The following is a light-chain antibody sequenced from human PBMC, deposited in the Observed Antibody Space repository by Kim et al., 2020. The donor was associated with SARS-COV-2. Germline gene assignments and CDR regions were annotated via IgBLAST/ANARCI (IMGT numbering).Light chain of an antibody. CDR1: STDIGTYNY. CDR3: SSYTMSTTWV. V-gene: IGLV2-14*03. Sequence: QSALTQPASVSGSPGQSITISCTGTSTDIGTYNYVSWYQQHPGKAPKLVIYDVSKRPSGVSDRLSGSKSANTASLTISGLQAEDEADYHCSSYTMSTTWVFGGGTKLTVL. J-gene: IGLJ3*02. CDR2: DVS.